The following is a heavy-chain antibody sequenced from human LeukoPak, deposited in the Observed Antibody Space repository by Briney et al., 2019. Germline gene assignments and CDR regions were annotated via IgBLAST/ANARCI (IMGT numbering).Heavy chain of an antibody. CDR2: ISSSSSYI. CDR3: ARAGRITMVRGVRGGDYYYYYMDV. D-gene: IGHD3-10*01. V-gene: IGHV3-21*01. J-gene: IGHJ6*03. Sequence: GGPLRLSCAASGFTFSSYSMNWVRQAPGKGLEWVSSISSSSSYIYYADSLKGRFTISRDNAKNSLYLQMNSLRAEDTAVYYCARAGRITMVRGVRGGDYYYYYMDVWGKGTTVTISS. CDR1: GFTFSSYS.